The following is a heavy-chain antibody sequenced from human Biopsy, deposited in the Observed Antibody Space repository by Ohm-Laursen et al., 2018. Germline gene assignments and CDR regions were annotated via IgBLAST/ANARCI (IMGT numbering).Heavy chain of an antibody. CDR2: VYYTGST. V-gene: IGHV4-59*01. CDR3: ARDRGYYSDRTVPGYFDL. J-gene: IGHJ2*01. CDR1: GDSISSYY. Sequence: SDTLSLTWNVSGDSISSYYWSWIRQPPGKGLEWIGYVYYTGSTDYNPSLQSRVTISVDTSKNHFSLRLRSVTPADTAIYYCARDRGYYSDRTVPGYFDLWGRGTLVTVSS. D-gene: IGHD3-22*01.